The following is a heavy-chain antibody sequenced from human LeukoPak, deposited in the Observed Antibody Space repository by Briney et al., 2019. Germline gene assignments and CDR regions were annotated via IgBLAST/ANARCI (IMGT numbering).Heavy chain of an antibody. CDR3: ARGGDILTGVPWFDP. CDR2: INPNSGGT. D-gene: IGHD3-9*01. CDR1: GYTFTGYY. V-gene: IGHV1-2*04. J-gene: IGHJ5*02. Sequence: ASVKVSCKASGYTFTGYYMHWVRQAPGQGLEWMGWINPNSGGTNYAQKFQGWVTMTRDTSISTAYMELSRLRSGDTAVYYCARGGDILTGVPWFDPWGQGTLVTVSS.